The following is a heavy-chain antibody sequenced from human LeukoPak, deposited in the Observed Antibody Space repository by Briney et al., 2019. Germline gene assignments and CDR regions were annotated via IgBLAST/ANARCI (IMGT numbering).Heavy chain of an antibody. D-gene: IGHD1-1*01. CDR2: IYYSGST. CDR3: ARDVGGNWLDY. Sequence: PSETLSLTCAVYGGSFSSYYWSWIRQPPGKGLEWIGYIYYSGSTNYNPSLKSRVTMSVDTSKNQFSLKLSSVTAADTAVYYCARDVGGNWLDYWGQGTLVTVSS. J-gene: IGHJ4*02. CDR1: GGSFSSYY. V-gene: IGHV4-59*01.